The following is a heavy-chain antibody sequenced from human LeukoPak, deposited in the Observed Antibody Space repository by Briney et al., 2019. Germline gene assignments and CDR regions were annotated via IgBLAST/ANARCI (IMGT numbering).Heavy chain of an antibody. Sequence: RASETLSLTCTVSGGSISSSSYYWAWIRQPPGKGLEWIGRIYYSGSTYYNPSLKSRVTVSVDKSKNQFSLKLTSVTAADTAVYYCARLENTAMVTGAFDIWGQGTMVTVSS. CDR3: ARLENTAMVTGAFDI. CDR2: IYYSGST. D-gene: IGHD5-18*01. J-gene: IGHJ3*02. V-gene: IGHV4-39*01. CDR1: GGSISSSSYY.